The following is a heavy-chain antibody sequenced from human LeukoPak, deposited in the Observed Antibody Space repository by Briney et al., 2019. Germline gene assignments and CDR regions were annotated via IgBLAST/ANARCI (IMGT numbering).Heavy chain of an antibody. CDR2: IKQDGSEK. V-gene: IGHV3-7*01. J-gene: IGHJ3*02. Sequence: GGSLRLSCAASGFTFSSYWMSWVRQAPGKGLEWVANIKQDGSEKYYVDSVKGRFTISRDNAKNSLYLQMNSLRAEDTAVYYCARGYSSPPNDAFDIWGQGTMVTVSS. CDR3: ARGYSSPPNDAFDI. D-gene: IGHD6-13*01. CDR1: GFTFSSYW.